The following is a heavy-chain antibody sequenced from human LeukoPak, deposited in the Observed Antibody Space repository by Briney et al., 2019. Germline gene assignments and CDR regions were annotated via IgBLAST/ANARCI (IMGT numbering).Heavy chain of an antibody. Sequence: PSETLSLTCAVYGGSFSGYYWSRIRQPPGKGLEWIGEINHSGSTNYNPSLKSRVTISVDTSKNQFSLKLSSVTAADTAVYYCARQSGFDWLLSQYYFDYWGQGTLVTVSS. CDR3: ARQSGFDWLLSQYYFDY. CDR1: GGSFSGYY. V-gene: IGHV4-34*01. J-gene: IGHJ4*02. CDR2: INHSGST. D-gene: IGHD3-9*01.